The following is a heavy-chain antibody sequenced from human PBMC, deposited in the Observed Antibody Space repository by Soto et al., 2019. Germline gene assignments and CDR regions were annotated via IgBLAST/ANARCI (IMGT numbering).Heavy chain of an antibody. Sequence: LSLTCAASGFTFSSYWMSWVRQAPGKGLEWVANIKQDGSEKYYVDSVKGRFTISRDNAKNSLYLQMNSLRAEDTAVYYCARDSGWFGELPYYFDYWGQGTLVTVSS. CDR2: IKQDGSEK. CDR1: GFTFSSYW. CDR3: ARDSGWFGELPYYFDY. V-gene: IGHV3-7*01. J-gene: IGHJ4*02. D-gene: IGHD3-10*01.